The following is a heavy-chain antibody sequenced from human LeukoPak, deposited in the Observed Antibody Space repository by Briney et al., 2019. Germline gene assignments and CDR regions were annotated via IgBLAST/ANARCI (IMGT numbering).Heavy chain of an antibody. D-gene: IGHD4-17*01. CDR3: ARDRKVAAHYDYGDYPALPDY. Sequence: PGGSLRLSCAASGFTFSSYGMHWVRQAPGKGLEWVAVISYDGSNKYYADPVKGRFTISRDNSKNTLYLQMNSLRAEDTAVYYCARDRKVAAHYDYGDYPALPDYWGQGTLVTVST. J-gene: IGHJ4*02. CDR2: ISYDGSNK. CDR1: GFTFSSYG. V-gene: IGHV3-30*03.